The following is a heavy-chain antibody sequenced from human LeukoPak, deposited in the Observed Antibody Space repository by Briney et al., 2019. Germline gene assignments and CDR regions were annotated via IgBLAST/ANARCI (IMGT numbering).Heavy chain of an antibody. CDR2: ISWNSGSI. J-gene: IGHJ4*02. V-gene: IGHV3-9*01. D-gene: IGHD6-19*01. Sequence: GRSLRLSCAGSGFIFNNYAMHWVRQPPGKGLEWVSGISWNSGSIDYADSVKGRFTIARDNAKNSLYLQMNSLRVEDTAFYYCAKDNRRHYTSGPNPDSLHWGQGALVTVSS. CDR1: GFIFNNYA. CDR3: AKDNRRHYTSGPNPDSLH.